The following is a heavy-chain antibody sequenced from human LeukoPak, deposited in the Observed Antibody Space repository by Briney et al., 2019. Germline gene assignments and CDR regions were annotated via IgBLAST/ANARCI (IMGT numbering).Heavy chain of an antibody. V-gene: IGHV4-39*01. CDR2: IYYSGST. J-gene: IGHJ4*02. Sequence: SETLSLTCTVSGGSIRSSSYYWGWIRQPPGKGLEWIGSIYYSGSTYYNPSLKSRVTISVDTSKNQFSLKLSSVTAADTAVYYCATTPNRYFDWLLQIDYWGQGTLVTVSS. D-gene: IGHD3-9*01. CDR3: ATTPNRYFDWLLQIDY. CDR1: GGSIRSSSYY.